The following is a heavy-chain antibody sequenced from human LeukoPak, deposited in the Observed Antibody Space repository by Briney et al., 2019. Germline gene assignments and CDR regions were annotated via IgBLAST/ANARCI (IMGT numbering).Heavy chain of an antibody. D-gene: IGHD3-3*01. J-gene: IGHJ3*01. CDR2: INGDGSTT. CDR3: ASLVGGYYPPVEAFDV. CDR1: GFTFDDYG. Sequence: GGSLRLSCAASGFTFDDYGMSWVRQAPGKELVWVSRINGDGSTTNYADSVRGRFTISRDNAKNTLYLQMNSLRADDSAVYFCASLVGGYYPPVEAFDVWGQGTMVTVSS. V-gene: IGHV3-74*01.